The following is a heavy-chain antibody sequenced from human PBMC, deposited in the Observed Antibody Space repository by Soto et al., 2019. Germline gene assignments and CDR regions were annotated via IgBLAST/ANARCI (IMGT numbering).Heavy chain of an antibody. CDR1: GFTFSSYS. CDR3: ASATERLYSNMDV. D-gene: IGHD5-12*01. CDR2: ISSSSSTI. V-gene: IGHV3-48*01. J-gene: IGHJ6*03. Sequence: GALRLSCAASGFTFSSYSMNWVRQAPGKGLEWVSYISSSSSTIYYADSVKGRFTISRDNAKNSLYLQMNSLRAEGTAVYYCASATERLYSNMDVWGKGTTVTVSS.